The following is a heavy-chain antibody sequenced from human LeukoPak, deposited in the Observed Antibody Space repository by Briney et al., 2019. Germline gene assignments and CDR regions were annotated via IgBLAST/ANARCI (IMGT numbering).Heavy chain of an antibody. J-gene: IGHJ4*02. CDR1: GFTFSIYS. D-gene: IGHD5-18*01. CDR2: ISSSSSYI. Sequence: GGSLRLSCAASGFTFSIYSMNWVPQAPRKGLEWVSAISSSSSYISYADSVNGRFTISRDNAKNSLYLQMNSLRAEDTAVYYCARERYSYGLFDYWGQGTLVTVSS. V-gene: IGHV3-21*01. CDR3: ARERYSYGLFDY.